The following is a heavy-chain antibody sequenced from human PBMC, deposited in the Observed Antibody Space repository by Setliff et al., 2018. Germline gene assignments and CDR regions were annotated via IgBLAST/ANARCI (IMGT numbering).Heavy chain of an antibody. Sequence: SETLSLTCDVSNYSISSGYYWGWVRQPPGKGLEWIATIYYGGGTYYNPSLKSRVTISLDMSKNQFSLRLNSATAADTAVYFCARHRRPDYGDFISWYFDLWGRGTLVTVSS. CDR3: ARHRRPDYGDFISWYFDL. D-gene: IGHD4-17*01. V-gene: IGHV4-38-2*01. CDR1: NYSISSGYY. CDR2: IYYGGGT. J-gene: IGHJ2*01.